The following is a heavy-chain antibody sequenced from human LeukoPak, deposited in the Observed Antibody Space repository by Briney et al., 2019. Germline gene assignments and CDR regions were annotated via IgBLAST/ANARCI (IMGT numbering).Heavy chain of an antibody. J-gene: IGHJ4*02. V-gene: IGHV3-48*04. Sequence: GGSLRLSCAASGFTFSGYNMNWVRQAPGKGLEWVAFIRSSGSLIYYAESVKGRFTISRDNARNSLFLQMNNLRVDDSAVYYCAREYTAMAYDYWGQGNLVTVSS. CDR2: IRSSGSLI. CDR1: GFTFSGYN. CDR3: AREYTAMAYDY. D-gene: IGHD5-18*01.